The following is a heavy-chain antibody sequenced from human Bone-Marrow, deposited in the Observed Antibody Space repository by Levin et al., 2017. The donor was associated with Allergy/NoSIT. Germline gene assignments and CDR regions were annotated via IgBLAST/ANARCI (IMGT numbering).Heavy chain of an antibody. V-gene: IGHV4-61*01. J-gene: IGHJ6*02. CDR1: GGSVSSGTYY. CDR2: INYRGVT. D-gene: IGHD5/OR15-5a*01. Sequence: SQTLSLTCSVSGGSVSSGTYYWSWIRRPPGKRLEWIGYINYRGVTKYNPSLKSRVTISVDTSKNEFSLKVTSVTAADTAVYYCARNRIIVSGGNDYYYGMDVWGQGTTVTVSS. CDR3: ARNRIIVSGGNDYYYGMDV.